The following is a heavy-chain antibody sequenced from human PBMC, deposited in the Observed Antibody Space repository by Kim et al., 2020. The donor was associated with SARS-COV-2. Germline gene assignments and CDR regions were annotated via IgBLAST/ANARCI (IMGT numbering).Heavy chain of an antibody. CDR2: ISSSSGYI. CDR3: AGAYSSGWYYFDY. V-gene: IGHV3-21*01. D-gene: IGHD6-19*01. CDR1: GFTFSSYT. Sequence: GGSLRLSCAASGFTFSSYTMNWVRQAPGKGLEWVSSISSSSGYIYYADSVKGRFTISRDNAKNSLYLQMNSLRAEATAVYYCAGAYSSGWYYFDYWGQGTLVTVSS. J-gene: IGHJ4*02.